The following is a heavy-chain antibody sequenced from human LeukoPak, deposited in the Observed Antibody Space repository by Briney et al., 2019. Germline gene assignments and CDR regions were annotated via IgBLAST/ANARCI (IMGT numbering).Heavy chain of an antibody. J-gene: IGHJ3*02. D-gene: IGHD3-10*01. V-gene: IGHV4-39*01. CDR1: GGSVSSSSYY. Sequence: PSETLSLTCTVSGGSVSSSSYYWGWIRQPPGKGLEWIGIIFYSGNTYFNPFLKSRVTISVDTSKSQFSLKLNSVTAADTAVYYCARHRRDIVNAFDIWGQGTIVTVSS. CDR3: ARHRRDIVNAFDI. CDR2: IFYSGNT.